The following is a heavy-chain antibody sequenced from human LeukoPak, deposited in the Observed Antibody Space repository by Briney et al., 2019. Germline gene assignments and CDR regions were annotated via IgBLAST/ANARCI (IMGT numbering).Heavy chain of an antibody. Sequence: GASLRLSCAASGFTFSSYAMSWVRQAPGKGLEWVSAISGSGGSTYYADSVKGRFTISRDNSKNTLYLQMNSLRAEDTAVYYCAKDLPLLRGYSYGTEQDDAFDIWGQGTMVTVSS. CDR1: GFTFSSYA. V-gene: IGHV3-23*01. J-gene: IGHJ3*02. CDR3: AKDLPLLRGYSYGTEQDDAFDI. D-gene: IGHD5-18*01. CDR2: ISGSGGST.